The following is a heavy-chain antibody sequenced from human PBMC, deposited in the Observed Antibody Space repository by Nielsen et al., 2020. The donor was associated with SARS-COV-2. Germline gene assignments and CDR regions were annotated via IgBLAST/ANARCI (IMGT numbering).Heavy chain of an antibody. CDR2: IKQDGSEK. CDR3: AKDGGATIALWYAFDI. J-gene: IGHJ3*02. CDR1: GFTFSSYW. D-gene: IGHD5-12*01. V-gene: IGHV3-7*03. Sequence: GGSLRLSCAASGFTFSSYWMSWVRQAPGKGLEWVANIKQDGSEKYYVDSVKGRFTISRDNAKNSLYLQMNSLRAEDTAVYYCAKDGGATIALWYAFDIWGQGTMVTVSS.